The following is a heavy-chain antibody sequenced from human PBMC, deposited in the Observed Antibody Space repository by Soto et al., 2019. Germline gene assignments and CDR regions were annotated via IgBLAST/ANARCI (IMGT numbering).Heavy chain of an antibody. D-gene: IGHD6-13*01. CDR1: GFSLSNAGLG. J-gene: IGHJ5*01. CDR3: ASSYSTSWYWFDS. Sequence: QVTVKESGPVLVKPTETLTLTCTVSGFSLSNAGLGVSWIRQPPGKALEWLAHIFSNDEKSYSTSLKSRLTTSXDXXKSHVVLTMTNMDPVDTATYYCASSYSTSWYWFDSWGQGTLVTVSS. V-gene: IGHV2-26*01. CDR2: IFSNDEK.